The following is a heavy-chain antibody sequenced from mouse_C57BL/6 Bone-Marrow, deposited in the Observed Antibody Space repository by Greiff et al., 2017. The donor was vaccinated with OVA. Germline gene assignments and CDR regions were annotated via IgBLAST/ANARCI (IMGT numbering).Heavy chain of an antibody. J-gene: IGHJ3*01. V-gene: IGHV5-17*01. CDR1: GFTFSDYG. Sequence: EVQGVESGGGLVKPGGSLKLSCAASGFTFSDYGMHWVRQAPEKGLEWVAYISSGSSTIYYADTVKGRFTISRDNAKNTLFLQMTSLRSEDTAMYYCARTGRLLRYPFAYWGQGTLVTVSA. CDR3: ARTGRLLRYPFAY. D-gene: IGHD1-1*01. CDR2: ISSGSSTI.